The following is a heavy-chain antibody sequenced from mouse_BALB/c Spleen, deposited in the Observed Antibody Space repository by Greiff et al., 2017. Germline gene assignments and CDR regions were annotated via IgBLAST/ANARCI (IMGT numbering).Heavy chain of an antibody. CDR1: GFTFSSYA. Sequence: DVMLVESGGGLVKPGGSLKLSCAASGFTFSSYAMSWVRQTPEKRLEWVASISSGGSTYYPDSVKGRFTISRDNARNILYLQMSSLRSEDTAMYYCARWSTTVVGGAMDYWGQGTSGTVSS. V-gene: IGHV5-6-5*01. CDR3: ARWSTTVVGGAMDY. D-gene: IGHD1-1*01. J-gene: IGHJ4*01. CDR2: ISSGGST.